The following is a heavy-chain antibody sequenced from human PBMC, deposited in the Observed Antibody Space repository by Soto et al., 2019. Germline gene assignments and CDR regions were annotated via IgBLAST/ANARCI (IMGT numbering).Heavy chain of an antibody. Sequence: GASVKVSCKASGGTFSSYAISWLRQSPGQGLEWMGGIIPIFGTANYAQKFQGRVTITADESTSTAYMELSSLRSEDTAVYYCARCYSGSYHDAFDIWGQGTMVTVSS. CDR2: IIPIFGTA. J-gene: IGHJ3*02. V-gene: IGHV1-69*13. CDR1: GGTFSSYA. CDR3: ARCYSGSYHDAFDI. D-gene: IGHD1-26*01.